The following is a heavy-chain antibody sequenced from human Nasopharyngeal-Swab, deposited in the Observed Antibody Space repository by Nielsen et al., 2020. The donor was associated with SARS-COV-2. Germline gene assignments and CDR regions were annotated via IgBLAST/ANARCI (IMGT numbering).Heavy chain of an antibody. CDR2: ISSSSSTI. Sequence: GESLKISCAASGFTFSSYSMNWVRQAPGKGLEWVSYISSSSSTIYYADSVKGRFTISRDNSKNTLYLQMNSLRAEDTAVYYCAKPTRVYAIGAPLGYWGQGTLVTVSS. V-gene: IGHV3-48*01. CDR1: GFTFSSYS. CDR3: AKPTRVYAIGAPLGY. J-gene: IGHJ4*02. D-gene: IGHD2-8*01.